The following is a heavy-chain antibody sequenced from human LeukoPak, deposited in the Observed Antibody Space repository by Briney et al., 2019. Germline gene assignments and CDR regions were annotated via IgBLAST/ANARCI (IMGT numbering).Heavy chain of an antibody. D-gene: IGHD3-10*01. J-gene: IGHJ5*02. Sequence: PGGSLRLSCAASGFTLSSYEMNWFGQARGKGVEGVSYISSSGSTIYYADSVKGGFTISRDNAKNSLYLQMNSLRVEDMAVYYCARDLVVRGRWSWFDPRGQGTLVTISS. CDR3: ARDLVVRGRWSWFDP. V-gene: IGHV3-48*03. CDR2: ISSSGSTI. CDR1: GFTLSSYE.